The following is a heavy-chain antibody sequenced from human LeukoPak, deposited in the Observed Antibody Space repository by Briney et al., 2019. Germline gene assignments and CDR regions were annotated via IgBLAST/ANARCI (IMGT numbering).Heavy chain of an antibody. CDR1: GFTVSSNY. D-gene: IGHD2-15*01. Sequence: GGSLRLSCAASGFTVSSNYMSWVRQAPGKGLEWVSVIYSGGSTYYADSVKGRFTISRDNSKNTLYLQMNSLRAEDTAVYYCAKIGGGSRLPDAFDIWGQGTIVTVSS. CDR3: AKIGGGSRLPDAFDI. V-gene: IGHV3-53*01. CDR2: IYSGGST. J-gene: IGHJ3*02.